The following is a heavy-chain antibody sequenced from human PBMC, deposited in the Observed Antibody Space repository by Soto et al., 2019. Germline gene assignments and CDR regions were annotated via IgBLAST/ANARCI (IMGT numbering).Heavy chain of an antibody. CDR3: ARGAYRIQLWHPVALDY. J-gene: IGHJ4*02. V-gene: IGHV1-18*01. D-gene: IGHD5-18*01. CDR1: GYTFTSYG. CDR2: ISAYNGNT. Sequence: QVQLVQSGAEVKKPGASVKVSCKASGYTFTSYGISWVRQAPGQGLEWMGWISAYNGNTNYAQKLQGRVTMTTDTATSTAYMELRSLRSDDTAVYYCARGAYRIQLWHPVALDYWGQGTLVTVSS.